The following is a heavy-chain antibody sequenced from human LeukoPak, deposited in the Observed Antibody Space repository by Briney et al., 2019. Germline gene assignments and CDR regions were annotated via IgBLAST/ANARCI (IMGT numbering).Heavy chain of an antibody. D-gene: IGHD1-26*01. CDR3: ARDVVGATSPFDY. J-gene: IGHJ4*02. CDR2: IIPILGIA. CDR1: GGTFSSYA. Sequence: SVKVSCKASGGTFSSYAISWVRQAPGQGLEWMGRIIPILGIANYAQKFQGRVTITADKSTSTAYMELSSLRSEDTAVYYCARDVVGATSPFDYWGQGTLVNVSS. V-gene: IGHV1-69*04.